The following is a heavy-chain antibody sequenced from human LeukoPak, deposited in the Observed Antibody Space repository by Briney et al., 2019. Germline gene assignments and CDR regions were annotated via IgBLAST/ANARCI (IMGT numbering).Heavy chain of an antibody. D-gene: IGHD4/OR15-4a*01. CDR3: ARMERLYYDAREDAFDI. V-gene: IGHV4-34*01. CDR2: INHSGST. CDR1: GGSFSGYY. J-gene: IGHJ3*02. Sequence: KPSETLSLTCAVYGGSFSGYYWSWIRQPPGKGLEWIGEINHSGSTNYNPSLKSRLTISKDTSKNQFSLKLTSVTAADSAVYYCARMERLYYDAREDAFDIWGQGTMVTVSS.